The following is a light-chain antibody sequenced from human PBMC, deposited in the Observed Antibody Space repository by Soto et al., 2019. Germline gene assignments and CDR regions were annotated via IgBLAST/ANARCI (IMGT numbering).Light chain of an antibody. J-gene: IGKJ1*01. V-gene: IGKV3-15*01. CDR2: GAS. CDR3: HQYDDWPPRGT. Sequence: EIVMTQSPTNLSGSPGGRVTLSCRASQSIGSDLGWYQKKPGQTPRLLIYGASTRASGVPARFSGSGSGTEFTLTISSLQSEDSAVYFCHQYDDWPPRGTFGQGTKVEIK. CDR1: QSIGSD.